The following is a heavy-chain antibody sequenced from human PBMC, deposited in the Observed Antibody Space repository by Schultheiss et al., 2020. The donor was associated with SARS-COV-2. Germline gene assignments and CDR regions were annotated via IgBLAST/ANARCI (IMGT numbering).Heavy chain of an antibody. CDR1: GFTISTYD. J-gene: IGHJ4*02. CDR2: ISSSSSYI. Sequence: GGSLRLSCAASGFTISTYDMSWVRQAPGKGLEWVSSISSSSSYIYYADSVKGRFTISRDNAKNSLYLQMNSLRAEDTAVYYCARGYDILTGYWPSYELDYWGQGTLVTVSS. D-gene: IGHD3-9*01. CDR3: ARGYDILTGYWPSYELDY. V-gene: IGHV3-21*01.